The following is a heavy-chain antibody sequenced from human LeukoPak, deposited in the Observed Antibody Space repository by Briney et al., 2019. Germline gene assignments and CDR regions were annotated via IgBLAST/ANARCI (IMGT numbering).Heavy chain of an antibody. Sequence: SETLSLTCTVSGGSISSYYWGWIRQPPGKGLEWIAYIYYSGSTNYNPSLKSRVTVSVDTSKNQLSLKLSSVTAADTAVYYCARVGTSGYFSPHWYFDLWGRGTLVTVSS. D-gene: IGHD3-22*01. CDR2: IYYSGST. V-gene: IGHV4-59*01. CDR1: GGSISSYY. J-gene: IGHJ2*01. CDR3: ARVGTSGYFSPHWYFDL.